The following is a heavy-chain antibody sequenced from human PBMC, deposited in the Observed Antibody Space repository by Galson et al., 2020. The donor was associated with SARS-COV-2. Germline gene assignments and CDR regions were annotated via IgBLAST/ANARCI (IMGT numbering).Heavy chain of an antibody. CDR1: GFTFDDYA. CDR2: ISWNSDRA. D-gene: IGHD2-2*01. Sequence: GGSPRLSCVVAGFTFDDYAMHWVRQVPGKGLEWVAGISWNSDRAGYADSVKGRFPISRDNAQNSLYMQMDGLRPEDTALYFCAKGTNSMPFQTPFDNWGQGTLVTVSS. V-gene: IGHV3-9*01. CDR3: AKGTNSMPFQTPFDN. J-gene: IGHJ4*02.